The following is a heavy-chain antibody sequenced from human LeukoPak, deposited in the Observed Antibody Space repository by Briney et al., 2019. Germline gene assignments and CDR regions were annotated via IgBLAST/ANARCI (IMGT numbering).Heavy chain of an antibody. CDR3: ARGGGYSGYAQVHFDY. CDR1: GGTFSSRHA. J-gene: IGHJ4*02. Sequence: GASVKVSCKASGGTFSSRHAISWVRQAPGQGLEWMGEIIPIFGAANYAQKFQGRVTITADESTSTAYMELSSLRSDDTAVYYCARGGGYSGYAQVHFDYWGQGTLVTVSS. D-gene: IGHD5-12*01. CDR2: IIPIFGAA. V-gene: IGHV1-69*01.